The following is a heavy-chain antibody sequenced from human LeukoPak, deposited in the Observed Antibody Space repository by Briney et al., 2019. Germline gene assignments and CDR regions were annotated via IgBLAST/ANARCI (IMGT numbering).Heavy chain of an antibody. CDR1: GGSFSTYY. V-gene: IGHV4-34*01. CDR2: INHSGST. D-gene: IGHD2-21*02. J-gene: IGHJ4*02. Sequence: PSETLSLTCAVYGGSFSTYYWSWIRQPPGKGLEWIGEINHSGSTNYNPSLKSRVTISVDTSKNQFSLKLSSVTAADTAVYYCARGGSYCGGDCYVDYWGQGTLVTVSS. CDR3: ARGGSYCGGDCYVDY.